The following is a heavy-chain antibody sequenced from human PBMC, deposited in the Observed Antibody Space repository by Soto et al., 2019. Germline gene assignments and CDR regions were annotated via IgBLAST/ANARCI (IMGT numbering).Heavy chain of an antibody. CDR3: VRELPDCGGDCLNY. J-gene: IGHJ4*02. Sequence: PGGSLRLSCAASGFTFSSYGMTWVRQAPGKGLEWVSVIYSGGSAYYADSVKGRFTISRDDAKNTLYLQMSSLRAEDTAVYYCVRELPDCGGDCLNYWGQGSLVTVSS. D-gene: IGHD2-21*02. CDR1: GFTFSSYG. V-gene: IGHV3-66*01. CDR2: IYSGGSA.